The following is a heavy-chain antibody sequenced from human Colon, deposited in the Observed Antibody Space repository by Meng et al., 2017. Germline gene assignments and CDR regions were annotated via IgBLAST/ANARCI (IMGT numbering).Heavy chain of an antibody. CDR1: GFTFSDYY. CDR2: ISGSGSSV. Sequence: PLVESGGGLVKPGGSLRLSCAASGFTFSDYYITWIRQAPGKGLEWLSYISGSGSSVYYADSVKGRITISRDNAKNSLYLQMNSLRAEDTAVYYCARGRYRSTHWGQGTLVTVSS. D-gene: IGHD2-2*02. J-gene: IGHJ4*02. V-gene: IGHV3-11*01. CDR3: ARGRYRSTH.